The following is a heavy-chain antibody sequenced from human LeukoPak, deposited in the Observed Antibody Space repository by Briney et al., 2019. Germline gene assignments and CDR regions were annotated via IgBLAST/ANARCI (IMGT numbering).Heavy chain of an antibody. CDR3: AKTGFQFGGYYYYMDV. Sequence: TGGSLRLSCAASGFVFSDYGMHWVRQAPGKGLEWVAFIRYDGSSEFYADSVKGRFTISRDNSKNTLYLQMNGLRGEDTASYHCAKTGFQFGGYYYYMDVWGKGTTVTVSS. CDR2: IRYDGSSE. V-gene: IGHV3-30*02. CDR1: GFVFSDYG. J-gene: IGHJ6*03. D-gene: IGHD1-14*01.